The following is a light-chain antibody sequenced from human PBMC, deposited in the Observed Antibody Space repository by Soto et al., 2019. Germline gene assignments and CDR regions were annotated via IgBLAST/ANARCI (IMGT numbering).Light chain of an antibody. CDR2: LGS. CDR1: QSLLHTDGYNY. J-gene: IGKJ1*01. Sequence: DTVMTQSPLSLPVTPGEPASISCWSSQSLLHTDGYNYLDWYLQKPGQSPQLLNYLGSYRASVVPDRVSGSGARTDFTLKLSRVEAEDVGVYYCMQALQTPPTFGQGTKLEI. V-gene: IGKV2-28*01. CDR3: MQALQTPPT.